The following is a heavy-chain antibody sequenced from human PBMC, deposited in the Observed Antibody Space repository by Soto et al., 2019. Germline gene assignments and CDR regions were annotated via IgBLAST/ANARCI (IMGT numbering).Heavy chain of an antibody. CDR1: GFTFSSYG. Sequence: PGGSLRLSCAASGFTFSSYGMHWVRQAPGKGLEWVAVIWYDGSNKYYAESVKGRFTISRDNSKNTLYLQMNSLRAEDTAVYYCARDSDVGSGWQLTGEYWGQGSLVNVSS. J-gene: IGHJ1*01. D-gene: IGHD6-19*01. CDR2: IWYDGSNK. CDR3: ARDSDVGSGWQLTGEY. V-gene: IGHV3-33*01.